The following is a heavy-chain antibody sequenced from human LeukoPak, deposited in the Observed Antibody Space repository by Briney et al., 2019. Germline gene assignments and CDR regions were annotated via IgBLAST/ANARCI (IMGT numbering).Heavy chain of an antibody. CDR3: ARDSSGYSDAFDI. CDR1: GGSISSYY. Sequence: SETLSLTCTVSGGSISSYYWSWIRQPPGKGLEWIGYIYYSGSANYNPSLKSRVTISVDTSKNQFSLKLSSVTAADTAVYYCARDSSGYSDAFDIWGQGTMVTVSS. J-gene: IGHJ3*02. V-gene: IGHV4-59*01. D-gene: IGHD3-22*01. CDR2: IYYSGSA.